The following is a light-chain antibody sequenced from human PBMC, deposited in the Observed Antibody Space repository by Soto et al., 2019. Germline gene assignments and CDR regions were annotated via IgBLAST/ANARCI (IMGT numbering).Light chain of an antibody. V-gene: IGKV3-11*01. CDR2: DAS. J-gene: IGKJ2*01. CDR3: QQYGSSPMYT. CDR1: QSVSTY. Sequence: EIVLTQSPAALSLSPGERATLSCRASQSVSTYLAWYQKKPGQAPRLLIYDASNRATGIPARFSGSGSGTDFTLTISSLEPEDFAVYYCQQYGSSPMYTFGQGTKLEIK.